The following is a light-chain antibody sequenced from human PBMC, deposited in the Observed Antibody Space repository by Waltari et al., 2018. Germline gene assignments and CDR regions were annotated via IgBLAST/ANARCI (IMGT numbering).Light chain of an antibody. V-gene: IGKV1-NL1*01. CDR2: GAS. J-gene: IGKJ1*01. Sequence: DIQLTQSPSSLSASVGDRVTITCRANQDIGDSLAWYQHKAGRAPEVLVYGASKLKSGVPSSFSGSGSGTVYSLSITSLQPEDFVTYYCHQYSTTPPTIGQGTKVEI. CDR3: HQYSTTPPT. CDR1: QDIGDS.